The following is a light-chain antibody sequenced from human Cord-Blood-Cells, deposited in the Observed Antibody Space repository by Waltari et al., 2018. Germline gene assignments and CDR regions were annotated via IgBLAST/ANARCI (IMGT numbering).Light chain of an antibody. CDR2: GAS. V-gene: IGKV3-15*01. CDR3: QQYNNWPPVYT. CDR1: QSVSSN. J-gene: IGKJ2*01. Sequence: EIVMTQSPATLSVSQGERATLPGRASQSVSSNLAWYQQKPGQAPRLLIYGASTRATGIPARFSGSGSGTEFTLTISSLQSEDFAVYYCQQYNNWPPVYTFGQGTKLEIK.